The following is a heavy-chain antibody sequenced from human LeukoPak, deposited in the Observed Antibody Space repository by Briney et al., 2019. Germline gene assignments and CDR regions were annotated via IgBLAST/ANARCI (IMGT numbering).Heavy chain of an antibody. CDR2: IIPIFGTA. CDR3: ATYGSGSSHFDY. CDR1: GGTFSSYA. J-gene: IGHJ4*02. V-gene: IGHV1-69*01. D-gene: IGHD3-10*01. Sequence: SVKVSCKASGGTFSSYAISWVRQAPGQGLEWMGGIIPIFGTANYAQKFQGRVTITADESTSTAYMELSSLRSEDTAVYYCATYGSGSSHFDYWGQGILVTVSS.